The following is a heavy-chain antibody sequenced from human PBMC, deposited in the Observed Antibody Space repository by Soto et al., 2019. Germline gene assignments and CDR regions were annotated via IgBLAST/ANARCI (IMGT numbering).Heavy chain of an antibody. CDR1: GGSISSDKYY. CDR2: IYYTGTT. J-gene: IGHJ5*02. CDR3: ARGDWFHP. V-gene: IGHV4-30-4*01. Sequence: PSETLSLTCSVSGGSISSDKYYWNLIRQPPGKGLEWIGYIYYTGTTKYNPSLKSRATLSVDTSKNRFSLNLTSVTAADSAVYYCARGDWFHPWGPGTLVTVSS.